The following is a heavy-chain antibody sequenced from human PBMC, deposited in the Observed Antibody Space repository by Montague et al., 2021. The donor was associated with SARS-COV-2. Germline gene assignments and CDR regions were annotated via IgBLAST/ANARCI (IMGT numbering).Heavy chain of an antibody. CDR2: IYYSGST. D-gene: IGHD6-13*01. J-gene: IGHJ6*02. CDR1: GGFISSSSYY. V-gene: IGHV4-39*07. Sequence: SETLSLTCTVSGGFISSSSYYRGWIRQPPGKGLEWIGSIYYSGSTYYNPSLKSRVTISVDTSKNQFSLKLSSVTAADTAVCYCARVGRQQLVRLSGMDVWGQGTTVTVSS. CDR3: ARVGRQQLVRLSGMDV.